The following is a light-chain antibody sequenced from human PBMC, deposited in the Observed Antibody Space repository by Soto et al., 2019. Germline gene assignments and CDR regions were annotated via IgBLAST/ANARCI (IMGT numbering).Light chain of an antibody. CDR3: QQYGSSPPYT. J-gene: IGKJ2*01. CDR1: PRVCSSY. V-gene: IGKV3-20*01. CDR2: GAS. Sequence: EIVLTQSPGTLSLSPGERATLSCRASPRVCSSYLAWYQQEPGQAPRLLIYGASSRATGIPDRFSGSGSGTDFTLTISRLEPEDFAVYYCQQYGSSPPYTFGQGTKLEIK.